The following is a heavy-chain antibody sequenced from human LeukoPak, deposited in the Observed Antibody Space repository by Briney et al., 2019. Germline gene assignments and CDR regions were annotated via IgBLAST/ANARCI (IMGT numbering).Heavy chain of an antibody. CDR1: GGSFSGYY. V-gene: IGHV4-34*01. J-gene: IGHJ4*02. CDR3: VKTNSWPDYYFDY. CDR2: INHSGST. D-gene: IGHD6-13*01. Sequence: SETLSLTCAVYGGSFSGYYWSWIRQPPGKGLEWIGEINHSGSTNYNPSLKSRVTISVDTSKNQFSLKLSSVTAADTAVYYCVKTNSWPDYYFDYWGQGTLVTVSS.